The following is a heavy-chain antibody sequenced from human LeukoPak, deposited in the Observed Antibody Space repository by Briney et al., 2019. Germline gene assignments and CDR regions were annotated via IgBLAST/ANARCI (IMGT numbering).Heavy chain of an antibody. V-gene: IGHV1-2*02. CDR2: IIPHSGDT. Sequence: EASVKVSCKASGYTFTGYYMQWVRQAPGQGLEWMGWIIPHSGDTTYAQKFQGRVTMTRDTSISTAYMELSRLTSGDTAVYYCARGFSSGLDYWGQGALVTVSS. J-gene: IGHJ4*02. D-gene: IGHD6-19*01. CDR1: GYTFTGYY. CDR3: ARGFSSGLDY.